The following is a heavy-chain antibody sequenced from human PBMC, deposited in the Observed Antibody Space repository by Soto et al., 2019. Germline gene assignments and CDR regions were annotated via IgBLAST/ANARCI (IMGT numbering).Heavy chain of an antibody. CDR1: GYTFTDYH. CDR2: INANNGGA. CDR3: ARSRPPGLDFPGVIPWDALDI. V-gene: IGHV1-2*02. Sequence: QVQLVQSGDEVKNPGASVKVSCKPSGYTFTDYHIHWVRQAPGQGLEFMGWINANNGGAGSAQQFQGRVTVTRDTSISTVYMDLSSPRSEDTAVYYCARSRPPGLDFPGVIPWDALDIWGQGTLVTVSS. J-gene: IGHJ3*02. D-gene: IGHD2-21*01.